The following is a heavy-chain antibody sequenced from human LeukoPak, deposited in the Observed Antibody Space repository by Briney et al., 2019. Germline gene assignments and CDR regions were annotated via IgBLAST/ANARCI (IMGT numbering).Heavy chain of an antibody. CDR1: GDSINTNNYF. V-gene: IGHV4-39*01. D-gene: IGHD3-10*01. CDR3: ARGGYGSGIH. CDR2: IFYSGRT. J-gene: IGHJ4*02. Sequence: SETLSLTCSVSGDSINTNNYFWGWIRQSPGKGLEWIGNIFYSGRTYYNPSLKSRVSISVDTSKNQFSLKLSSVTAADTAVYYCARGGYGSGIHWGQGTLVTVSS.